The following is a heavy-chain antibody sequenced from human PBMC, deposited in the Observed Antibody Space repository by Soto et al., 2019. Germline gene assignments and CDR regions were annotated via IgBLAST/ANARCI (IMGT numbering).Heavy chain of an antibody. CDR1: GDSVSSNGAA. D-gene: IGHD4-17*01. CDR3: ARDKHDYFNRGIGFDT. V-gene: IGHV6-1*02. J-gene: IGHJ5*02. CDR2: TYYRSKWYN. Sequence: QVQLQQSGPGLVKPSQTLSLTCAISGDSVSSNGAAWNWIRQSPSRGLEWLGRTYYRSKWYNDYEVSVKSCITINPDTSKSQFSLQLNAVTPEDTAVYYCARDKHDYFNRGIGFDTWGQGILVTVSS.